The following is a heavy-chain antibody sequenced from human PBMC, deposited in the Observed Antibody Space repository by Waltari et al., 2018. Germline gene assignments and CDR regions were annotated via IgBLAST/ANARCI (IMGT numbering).Heavy chain of an antibody. CDR2: IYYNGAT. J-gene: IGHJ3*01. V-gene: IGHV4-39*02. CDR3: ARREYSYGAFDL. CDR1: GVSTSSTVYY. D-gene: IGHD5-18*01. Sequence: QPQLQESGPGLVKPSGTLSLTCSVSGVSTSSTVYYWGWIRQPPGKGLEWIATIYYNGATTYNASLRSRATISIDTSDNHFSLTRNSVTGADTAMYYCARREYSYGAFDLWGLGTMVAVSS.